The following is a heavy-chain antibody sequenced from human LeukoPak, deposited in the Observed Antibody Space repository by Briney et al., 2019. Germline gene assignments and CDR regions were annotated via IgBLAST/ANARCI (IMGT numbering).Heavy chain of an antibody. CDR3: ARDLEGGAWFDP. V-gene: IGHV4-30-2*01. CDR1: GGSISSGGYS. D-gene: IGHD1-1*01. Sequence: SQTLSLTCAVSGGSISSGGYSWSWLRQPPGKGLEWIGYIYHSGSTYYNPSLKSRVTISVDRSKNQFSLKLSSVTAADTAVYYCARDLEGGAWFDPWGQGTLVTVSS. CDR2: IYHSGST. J-gene: IGHJ5*02.